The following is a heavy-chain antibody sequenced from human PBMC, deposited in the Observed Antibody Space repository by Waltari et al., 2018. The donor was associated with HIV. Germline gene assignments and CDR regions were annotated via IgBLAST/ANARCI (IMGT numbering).Heavy chain of an antibody. CDR3: ARVSLEGSGHQLDY. D-gene: IGHD2-15*01. CDR1: GGSISSYY. CDR2: IYYSGST. V-gene: IGHV4-59*01. J-gene: IGHJ4*02. Sequence: QVQLQESGPGLVKPSETLSLTCTVSGGSISSYYWSWIRQPPGKGLEWIGYIYYSGSTNYHPSLKSRFTISVDTSKNQFSLKLSSVTAADTAVYYCARVSLEGSGHQLDYWGQGTLVTVSS.